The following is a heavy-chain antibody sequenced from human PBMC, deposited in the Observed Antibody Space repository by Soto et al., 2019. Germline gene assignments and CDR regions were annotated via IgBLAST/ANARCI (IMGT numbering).Heavy chain of an antibody. J-gene: IGHJ4*02. D-gene: IGHD6-13*01. CDR1: GFTFSSYA. Sequence: GGSLRLSCAASGFTFSSYAMHWVRQAPGKGLEWVAVISYDGSNKYYADSVKGRFTISRDNSKNTLYLQMNSLRAEDTAVYYCARDHCSWYSSSCPPWWVFDYWGQGTLVTVSS. CDR2: ISYDGSNK. CDR3: ARDHCSWYSSSCPPWWVFDY. V-gene: IGHV3-30-3*01.